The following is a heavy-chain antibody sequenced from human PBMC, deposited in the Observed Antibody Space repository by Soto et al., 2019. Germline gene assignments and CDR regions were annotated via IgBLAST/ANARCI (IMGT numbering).Heavy chain of an antibody. D-gene: IGHD2-15*01. CDR1: GFTFSSYS. CDR3: ARDRLVAATSAPPYCYYGMDV. CDR2: ISSSSRYI. Sequence: LRLSCATSGFTFSSYSMNWVRQAPGMGLEWVSSISSSSRYIYYADSVRGRFTISRDNAKNSLYLQINSLRAEDTAVYYCARDRLVAATSAPPYCYYGMDVWGRGTTVTVSS. V-gene: IGHV3-21*01. J-gene: IGHJ6*02.